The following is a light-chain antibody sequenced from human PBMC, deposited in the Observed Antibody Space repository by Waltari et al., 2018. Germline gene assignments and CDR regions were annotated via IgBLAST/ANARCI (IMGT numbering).Light chain of an antibody. J-gene: IGKJ4*01. V-gene: IGKV1-33*01. CDR3: HQYEKVPLS. CDR2: DAS. Sequence: DIYLTQFPSSLSAYVGGRVTITCQATQDIRNYLNWYQQKPGKAPQLLGYDASHLQSGVPSRFSGSRSGTYFTLTINNVQPEDAATYYCHQYEKVPLSFGGGTKVDI. CDR1: QDIRNY.